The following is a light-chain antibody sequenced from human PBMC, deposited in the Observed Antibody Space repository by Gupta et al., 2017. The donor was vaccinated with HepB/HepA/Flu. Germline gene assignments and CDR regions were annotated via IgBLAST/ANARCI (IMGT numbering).Light chain of an antibody. V-gene: IGKV3-20*01. CDR2: GAT. CDR1: QSVSSSF. CDR3: QQYGRSRWT. Sequence: IVLTQSPGTLSLSPGERATLSCRASQSVSSSFLAWYQQKPGQAPRLLIYGATSRATGIPDRFSGSGSGTDFTLTISRLEPEDFAVYYCQQYGRSRWTFGQGTKVEIK. J-gene: IGKJ1*01.